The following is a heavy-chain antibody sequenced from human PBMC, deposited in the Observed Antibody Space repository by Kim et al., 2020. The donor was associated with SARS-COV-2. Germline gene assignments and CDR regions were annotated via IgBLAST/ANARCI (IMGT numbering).Heavy chain of an antibody. CDR3: ARGGTGSFQN. V-gene: IGHV3-53*01. CDR2: SK. Sequence: SKYYANSVKGRFTISSNNTRNTLYLQMSSLRAEDTAVYYCARGGTGSFQNWGQGTLVTVSS. D-gene: IGHD3-10*01. J-gene: IGHJ4*02.